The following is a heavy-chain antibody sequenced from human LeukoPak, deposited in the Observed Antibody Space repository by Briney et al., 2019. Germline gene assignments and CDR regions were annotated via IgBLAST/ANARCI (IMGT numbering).Heavy chain of an antibody. Sequence: GGSLRLSCAAPGFTFSSYSMNWVRQAPGKGLEWVSSISSSSSYIYYADSVKGRFTISRDNAKNSLYLQMNSLRAEDTAVYYCARDDEGAQLAFYYYYYYMDVWGKGTTVTVPS. D-gene: IGHD6-13*01. J-gene: IGHJ6*03. CDR3: ARDDEGAQLAFYYYYYYMDV. CDR1: GFTFSSYS. CDR2: ISSSSSYI. V-gene: IGHV3-21*01.